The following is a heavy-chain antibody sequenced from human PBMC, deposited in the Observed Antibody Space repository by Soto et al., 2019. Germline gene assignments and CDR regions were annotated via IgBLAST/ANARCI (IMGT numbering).Heavy chain of an antibody. Sequence: SETLSLTCTVSGGSISSGDYCWSWTRRHPGTGLEWIGYIYYSGSSYYNPSLKSRVTISVDTSNNSFSLKLSSVTAADTAVYYSSSLRGGYTPYYFDYWGQGTPVTVSS. CDR2: IYYSGSS. D-gene: IGHD3-16*01. V-gene: IGHV4-31*03. J-gene: IGHJ4*02. CDR1: GGSISSGDYC. CDR3: SSLRGGYTPYYFDY.